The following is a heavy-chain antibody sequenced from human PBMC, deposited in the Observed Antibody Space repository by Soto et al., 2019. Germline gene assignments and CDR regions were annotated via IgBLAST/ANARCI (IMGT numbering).Heavy chain of an antibody. J-gene: IGHJ4*02. CDR2: ISNSGTGT. CDR3: TSGGY. D-gene: IGHD3-16*01. CDR1: GFTFSSTA. Sequence: VQLLESGGGLMQPGGSLRLSCVASGFTFSSTAMSWVRQAPGKGLDWVSAISNSGTGTYYADSVKGRFTISRDNSDNTLFLQMSRLRADDTAVYYWTSGGYWGQGTLVTVSS. V-gene: IGHV3-23*01.